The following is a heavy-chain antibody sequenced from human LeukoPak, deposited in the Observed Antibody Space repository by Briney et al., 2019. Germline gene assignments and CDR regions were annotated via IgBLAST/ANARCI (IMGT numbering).Heavy chain of an antibody. CDR2: IRYDGDNK. V-gene: IGHV3-30*02. J-gene: IGHJ4*02. D-gene: IGHD3-16*01. CDR3: TKSRSDAWSGIFDY. CDR1: GFTFSRFG. Sequence: GGSLRLSCATSGFTFSRFGIHWVRQAPGKGLEWVAFIRYDGDNKYYADSVKGRFSISRDNSKNTVDVQMNSLRLEDTAVYYCTKSRSDAWSGIFDYWGQGTLVTVSS.